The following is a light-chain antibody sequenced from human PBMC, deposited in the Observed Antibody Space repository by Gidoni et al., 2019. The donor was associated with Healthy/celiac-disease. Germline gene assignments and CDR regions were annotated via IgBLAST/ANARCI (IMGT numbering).Light chain of an antibody. CDR1: SSDVGGYNY. CDR3: SSYTSSSTPRV. CDR2: EVS. Sequence: QSALTQPASVSGPPGQSITISCTGTSSDVGGYNYVSWYQQHPGKAPKLMIYEVSNRPSGVSNRFSGSKSGNTASLTISGLQAEYEADYYCSSYTSSSTPRVFGTGTKVTVL. V-gene: IGLV2-14*01. J-gene: IGLJ1*01.